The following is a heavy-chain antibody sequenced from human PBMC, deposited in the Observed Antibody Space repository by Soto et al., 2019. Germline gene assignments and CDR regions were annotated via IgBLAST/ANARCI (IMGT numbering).Heavy chain of an antibody. Sequence: PSETLSLTCTVSGGSISSSSYYWGWIRQPPGKGLEWIGSIYYSGSTYYNPSLKSRVTISVDTSKNQFSLKLSSVTAADTAVYYCARGGSAFDIWGQGTMVTVS. D-gene: IGHD3-16*01. J-gene: IGHJ3*02. V-gene: IGHV4-39*01. CDR1: GGSISSSSYY. CDR2: IYYSGST. CDR3: ARGGSAFDI.